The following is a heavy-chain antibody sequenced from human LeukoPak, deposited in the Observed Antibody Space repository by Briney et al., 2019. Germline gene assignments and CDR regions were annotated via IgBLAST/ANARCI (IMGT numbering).Heavy chain of an antibody. J-gene: IGHJ5*02. CDR3: ARGPITIFGVVTRENWFDP. Sequence: SETLSLTCAVYGGSFSGYYWSWIRQPPGKGLEWIGEINHSGSTNYNPSLKSRVTISVDTSKNQFSLKLSSVTAADTAVYYCARGPITIFGVVTRENWFDPWSQGTLVTASS. CDR2: INHSGST. CDR1: GGSFSGYY. D-gene: IGHD3-3*01. V-gene: IGHV4-34*01.